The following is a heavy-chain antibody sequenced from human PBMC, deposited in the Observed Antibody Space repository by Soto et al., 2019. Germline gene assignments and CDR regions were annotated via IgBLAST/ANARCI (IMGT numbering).Heavy chain of an antibody. V-gene: IGHV4-31*03. CDR2: IYYSGST. CDR1: GGSISSGGYY. J-gene: IGHJ3*02. CDR3: ARKGQQLYAFDI. D-gene: IGHD6-13*01. Sequence: PSETLSLTCTVSGGSISSGGYYWSWIRQHPGKGLEWIGYIYYSGSTYYNPSLKSRVTISVDTSKNQFSLKLSSVTAADTAVYYCARKGQQLYAFDIWGQGTMVTVSS.